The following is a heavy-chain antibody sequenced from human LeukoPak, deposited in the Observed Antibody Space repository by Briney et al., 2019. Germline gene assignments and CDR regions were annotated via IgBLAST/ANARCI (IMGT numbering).Heavy chain of an antibody. J-gene: IGHJ6*02. CDR3: ARPSYSSSWYYGMDV. CDR2: MNPNSGNT. Sequence: GASVKVSCKASGYTFTSYDINWVRQATGQGLEWMGWMNPNSGNTGYAQKFQGRVTMTRNTSISTAYMELSSLRSEDTAVYYCARPSYSSSWYYGMDVWGQGTTVTVSS. CDR1: GYTFTSYD. V-gene: IGHV1-8*01. D-gene: IGHD6-13*01.